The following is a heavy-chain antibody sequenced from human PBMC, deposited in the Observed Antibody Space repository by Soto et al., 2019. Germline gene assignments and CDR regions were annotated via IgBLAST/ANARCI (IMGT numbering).Heavy chain of an antibody. Sequence: SETLSLTCTASGGSISSYYWSWIRQPPGKGLEWIGYIYYSGSTNYNPSLKSRVTFSVDTSKNQFSLKLTSVTAADTAVYYCARHSNEYRKSLDYWGQGTLVTVSS. J-gene: IGHJ4*02. CDR2: IYYSGST. CDR1: GGSISSYY. CDR3: ARHSNEYRKSLDY. D-gene: IGHD1-1*01. V-gene: IGHV4-59*08.